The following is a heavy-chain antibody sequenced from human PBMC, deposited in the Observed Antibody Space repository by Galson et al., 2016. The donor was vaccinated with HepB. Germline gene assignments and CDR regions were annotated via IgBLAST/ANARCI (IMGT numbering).Heavy chain of an antibody. J-gene: IGHJ3*01. Sequence: SLRLSCAASGFSFSSFTMHWVRRAPGTGLEWLALVSPDGDKGYYADSVRGRLIISRDNSRNTVHLHISSLRPDDTATYFCARASVVTAIYDAFNVWGQGTVVTVSS. CDR1: GFSFSSFT. CDR3: ARASVVTAIYDAFNV. CDR2: VSPDGDKG. V-gene: IGHV3-30*04. D-gene: IGHD2-21*02.